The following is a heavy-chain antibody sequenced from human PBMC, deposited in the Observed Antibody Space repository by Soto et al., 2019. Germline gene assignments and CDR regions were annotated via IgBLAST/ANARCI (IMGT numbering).Heavy chain of an antibody. V-gene: IGHV1-18*01. D-gene: IGHD2-15*01. CDR3: ARTYCSGGSCYLPRVSDY. CDR1: GYSFTSYG. J-gene: IGHJ4*02. Sequence: ASVNVSCKASGYSFTSYGISWVRQAPGQGLEWMGWISAYNGNTNYAQKLQGRVTMTTDTSTSTAYMELRSLRSDDTAVYYCARTYCSGGSCYLPRVSDYWGQGTLVTVSS. CDR2: ISAYNGNT.